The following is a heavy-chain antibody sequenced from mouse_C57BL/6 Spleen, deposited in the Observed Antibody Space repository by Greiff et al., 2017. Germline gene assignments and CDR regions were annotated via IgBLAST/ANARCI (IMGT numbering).Heavy chain of an antibody. J-gene: IGHJ2*01. CDR3: ARDQDYDYFDY. CDR1: GYSITSGYY. D-gene: IGHD2-4*01. CDR2: ISYDGSN. V-gene: IGHV3-6*01. Sequence: EVQPQESGPGLVKPSQSLSLTCSVTGYSITSGYYWNWIRQFPGNKLEWMGYISYDGSNNYNPSLKNRISITRDTSKNQFFLKLNSVTTEDTATYYCARDQDYDYFDYWGQGTTLTVSS.